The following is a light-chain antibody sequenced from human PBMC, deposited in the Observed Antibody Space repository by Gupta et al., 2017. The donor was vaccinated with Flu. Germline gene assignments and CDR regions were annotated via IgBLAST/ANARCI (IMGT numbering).Light chain of an antibody. Sequence: IQMTQSLSTVSASVGDRVTITCRASQDIGSWVAWYQQKSGKAPRVLIHAASSLETGVPSRFSGSGYGTDFTLTISSLQPEDFATYCCRQAYSFPYTFGGGTKVEMK. CDR2: AAS. J-gene: IGKJ4*01. V-gene: IGKV1-12*02. CDR1: QDIGSW. CDR3: RQAYSFPYT.